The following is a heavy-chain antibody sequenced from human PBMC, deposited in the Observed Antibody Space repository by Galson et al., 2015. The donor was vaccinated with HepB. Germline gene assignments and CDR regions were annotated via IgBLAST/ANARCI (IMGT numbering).Heavy chain of an antibody. J-gene: IGHJ4*02. CDR1: GFTFSSYW. CDR2: IKQDGSEK. CDR3: ARDWGGSGSYYNGFDY. Sequence: SLRLSCAASGFTFSSYWMSWVRQAPGKGLEWVANIKQDGSEKYYVDSVKGRFTISRDNAKNSLYLQMNSLRAEDTAVYYCARDWGGSGSYYNGFDYWGQGTLVTVSS. V-gene: IGHV3-7*03. D-gene: IGHD3-10*01.